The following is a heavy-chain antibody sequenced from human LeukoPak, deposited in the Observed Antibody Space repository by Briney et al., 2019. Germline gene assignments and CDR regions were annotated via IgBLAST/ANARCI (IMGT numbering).Heavy chain of an antibody. D-gene: IGHD4-17*01. V-gene: IGHV1-46*01. CDR1: GYTFTDYC. J-gene: IGHJ4*02. CDR3: ARDHDYGPCEGPAALDY. CDR2: ASPSGGST. Sequence: GASVKVSCKALGYTFTDYCMHWVRQARGQGPEWMGVASPSGGSTAYAQKFQGRVTVTRDTSTSTVYMELTSLRSEGTAMYYCARDHDYGPCEGPAALDYWGQGTLVTVSS.